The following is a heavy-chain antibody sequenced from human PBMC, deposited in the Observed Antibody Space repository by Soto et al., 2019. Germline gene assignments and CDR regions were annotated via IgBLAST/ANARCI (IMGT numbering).Heavy chain of an antibody. V-gene: IGHV1-3*01. CDR2: INAGNGNT. D-gene: IGHD6-19*01. CDR3: ARGGQWLVRGPFDY. J-gene: IGHJ4*02. Sequence: ASVKVSCKASGYTFTSYAMHWVRQPPGQRLEWMGWINAGNGNTKYSQKFQGRVTITRDTSASTAYMELSSLRSEDTAMYYCARGGQWLVRGPFDYWGQGTLVTVSS. CDR1: GYTFTSYA.